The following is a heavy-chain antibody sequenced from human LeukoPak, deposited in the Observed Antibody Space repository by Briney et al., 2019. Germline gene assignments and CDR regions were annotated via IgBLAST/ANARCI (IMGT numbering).Heavy chain of an antibody. CDR3: ARGIVVVVAATPMSYGMDV. CDR1: GGSFSGYY. Sequence: SETLSLTCAVYGGSFSGYYWSWIRQPPGKGLEWIGEINHSGSTNYNPSLKSRVTISVDTSKNQFSLKLSFVTAADTAVYYCARGIVVVVAATPMSYGMDVWGQGTTVTVSS. CDR2: INHSGST. J-gene: IGHJ6*02. V-gene: IGHV4-34*01. D-gene: IGHD2-15*01.